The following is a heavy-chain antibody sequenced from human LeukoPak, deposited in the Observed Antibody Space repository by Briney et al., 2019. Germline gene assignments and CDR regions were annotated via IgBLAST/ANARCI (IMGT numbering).Heavy chain of an antibody. J-gene: IGHJ4*02. CDR1: GYTFTSYA. V-gene: IGHV1-2*02. Sequence: ASVKVSCKASGYTFTSYAMNWVRQAPGQGLEWMGWINPNSGGTNYAQKFQGRVTMTRDTSISTAYMELSRLRSDDTAVYSCARDQGGGLRGYYDSSGYYYFDYWGQGTLVTVSS. CDR3: ARDQGGGLRGYYDSSGYYYFDY. CDR2: INPNSGGT. D-gene: IGHD3-22*01.